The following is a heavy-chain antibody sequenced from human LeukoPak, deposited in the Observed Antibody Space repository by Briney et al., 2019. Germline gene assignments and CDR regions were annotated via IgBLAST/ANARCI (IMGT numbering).Heavy chain of an antibody. D-gene: IGHD6-13*01. CDR3: ARTGNSSWRYYFDY. V-gene: IGHV4-34*01. J-gene: IGHJ4*02. CDR2: INHSGST. Sequence: SETLSLTCAVYGGSFSGYYWSWIRQPPGKGLEWIGEINHSGSTNYNPSLKSRVTISVDTSKNQFSLKLSSVTAADTAVYYCARTGNSSWRYYFDYWGQGTLVTVSS. CDR1: GGSFSGYY.